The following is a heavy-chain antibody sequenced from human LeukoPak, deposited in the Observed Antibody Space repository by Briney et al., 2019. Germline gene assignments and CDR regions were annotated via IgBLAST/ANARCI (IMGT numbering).Heavy chain of an antibody. CDR2: MKQDGSEK. Sequence: PGGSLRLSCAASGFTFSGYWMSWVRQGPGKGLEWVANMKQDGSEKYYVDSVKGRFTISRDNSKNTLYLQMNSLRAEDTAVYYCARGAPADYWGQGTLVTVSS. CDR1: GFTFSGYW. CDR3: ARGAPADY. V-gene: IGHV3-7*02. J-gene: IGHJ4*02.